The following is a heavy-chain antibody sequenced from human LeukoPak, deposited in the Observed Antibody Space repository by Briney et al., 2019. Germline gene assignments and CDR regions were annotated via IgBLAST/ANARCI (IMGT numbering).Heavy chain of an antibody. J-gene: IGHJ4*02. CDR1: GFTFSTYG. D-gene: IGHD1-26*01. CDR2: ISYDGSNK. CDR3: AKEMSGSYTTLDY. Sequence: GGSLRLSCAASGFTFSTYGMHWVRQAPGKGLEWVAVISYDGSNKYYADSVKGRFTISRDNSKNTLYLQMNSLRAEDTAVYYCAKEMSGSYTTLDYWGQGTLVTVSS. V-gene: IGHV3-30*18.